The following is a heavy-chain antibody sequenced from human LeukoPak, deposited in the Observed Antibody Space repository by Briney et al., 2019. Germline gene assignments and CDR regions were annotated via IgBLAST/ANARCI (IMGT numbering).Heavy chain of an antibody. CDR3: ASGHKSSSYNYYYYMDV. V-gene: IGHV3-30-3*02. J-gene: IGHJ6*03. CDR1: AFTFSSYA. D-gene: IGHD6-6*01. CDR2: ISYDGSNK. Sequence: GGSLRLSCAASAFTFSSYAMHWVRQAPGKGLEWVAVISYDGSNKYYADSVKGRFTISRDNSKNTLYLQMNSLRAEDTAVYYCASGHKSSSYNYYYYMDVWGKGTTVTVSS.